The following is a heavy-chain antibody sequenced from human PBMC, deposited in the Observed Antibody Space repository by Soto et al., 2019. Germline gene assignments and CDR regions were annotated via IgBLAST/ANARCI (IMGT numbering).Heavy chain of an antibody. Sequence: PGGSLSLSCASSGFTFRYYGMHWVRQAPGKGLECVAVISHDGSNAFYADSVKGRFTISRDNSKNMLYLQMNSLKPEDTAVYYCAKDRGGDCSDNACYFGGDYWGRGNLVTVSS. J-gene: IGHJ4*02. D-gene: IGHD2-15*01. V-gene: IGHV3-30*18. CDR2: ISHDGSNA. CDR3: AKDRGGDCSDNACYFGGDY. CDR1: GFTFRYYG.